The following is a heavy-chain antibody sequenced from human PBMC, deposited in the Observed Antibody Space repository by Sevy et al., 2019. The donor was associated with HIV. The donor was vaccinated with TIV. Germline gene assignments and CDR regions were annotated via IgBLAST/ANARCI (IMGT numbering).Heavy chain of an antibody. CDR1: GFTFSSYA. D-gene: IGHD3-22*01. CDR3: ARDRRIVVVTSSWGAFDI. V-gene: IGHV3-30-3*01. CDR2: ISYDGSNK. J-gene: IGHJ3*02. Sequence: GGSLRLSCAASGFTFSSYAMRWVRQAPGKGLEWVAVISYDGSNKYYADSVKGRFTISRDNSKNTLYLQMNSLRAEDTAVYYCARDRRIVVVTSSWGAFDIWGQWTMVTVSS.